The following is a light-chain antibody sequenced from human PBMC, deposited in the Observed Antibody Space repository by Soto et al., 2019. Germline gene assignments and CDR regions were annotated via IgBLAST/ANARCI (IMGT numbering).Light chain of an antibody. CDR2: DAS. Sequence: AIQLTQSPSSLSASVGDRVTITCRASQGISSALAWYQQKPGKAPKLLIYDASSLESWVPSRFSGRGAGTDFTLTIRSRQPEDFATYYRQQFNKYLLTCGGGTKVEIK. CDR1: QGISSA. J-gene: IGKJ4*02. CDR3: QQFNKYLLT. V-gene: IGKV1D-13*01.